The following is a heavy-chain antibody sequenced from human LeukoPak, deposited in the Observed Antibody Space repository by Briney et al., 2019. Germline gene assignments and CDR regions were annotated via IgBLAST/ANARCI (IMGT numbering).Heavy chain of an antibody. J-gene: IGHJ6*02. V-gene: IGHV4-61*01. D-gene: IGHD3-16*01. CDR1: GGSVSNGNLF. Sequence: PSETLSLTCTVSGGSVSNGNLFWTWIRQPPGKGLEWIGNIYYTGSTNYNSSLMSRVTISIDTSNNQLSLQLNSVAAADAAVYYCASLRVHYVGGYYYYGLDVWGQGTTVTVSS. CDR2: IYYTGST. CDR3: ASLRVHYVGGYYYYGLDV.